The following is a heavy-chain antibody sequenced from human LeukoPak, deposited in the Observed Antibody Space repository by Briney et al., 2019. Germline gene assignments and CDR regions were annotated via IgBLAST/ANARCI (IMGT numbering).Heavy chain of an antibody. D-gene: IGHD3-10*01. CDR1: GGSISSYY. CDR3: ARAYRPLLWCGELLGACDI. J-gene: IGHJ3*02. V-gene: IGHV4-59*01. Sequence: SGTLSLTCTVSGGSISSYYWSWIRQPPGKGLEWIGYIYYSGSTNYNPSLKSRVTISVDTSKNQFSLKLSSVTAADTAVYYCARAYRPLLWCGELLGACDIWGQGTMVTVSS. CDR2: IYYSGST.